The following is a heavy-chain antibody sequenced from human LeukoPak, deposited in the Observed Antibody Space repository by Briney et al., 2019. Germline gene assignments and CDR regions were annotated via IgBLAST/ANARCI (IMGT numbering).Heavy chain of an antibody. J-gene: IGHJ5*02. CDR3: ARLPVFYWFDP. Sequence: SEILSLTCTVSGGSISSSSYYWGWIRQPPGKGLEWIGSIYYSGSTYYNPSLKSRVTISVDTSKNQFSLKLSSVTAADTAVYYCARLPVFYWFDPWGQGTLVTVSS. CDR1: GGSISSSSYY. CDR2: IYYSGST. V-gene: IGHV4-39*01.